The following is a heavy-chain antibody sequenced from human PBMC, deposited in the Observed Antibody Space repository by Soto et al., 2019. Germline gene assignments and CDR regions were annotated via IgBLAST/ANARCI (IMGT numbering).Heavy chain of an antibody. CDR2: ISASNGNT. CDR3: AVGVWAGCTAFDY. J-gene: IGHJ4*02. V-gene: IGHV1-18*01. Sequence: ASVNDTCKASRYTYDPYVSSWVRQAPAKELECMGWISASNGNTNYAQNLQDRLIMTTDTSTTTAYMELRSLTSDDTAVYYWAVGVWAGCTAFDYWGKGPLVTVSS. D-gene: IGHD1-26*01. CDR1: RYTYDPYV.